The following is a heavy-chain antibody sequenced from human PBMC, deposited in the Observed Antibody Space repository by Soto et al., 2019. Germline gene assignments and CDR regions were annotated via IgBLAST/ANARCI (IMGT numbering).Heavy chain of an antibody. J-gene: IGHJ5*02. CDR3: ARAPYSSSFWFDP. Sequence: GGSLRLSCAASGFTFSSYSMNWVRQAPGKGLEWVSSISSSSSYIYYADSVKGRSTISRDNAKNSLYLQMNSLRAEDTAVYYCARAPYSSSFWFDPWGQGTLVTVSS. D-gene: IGHD6-6*01. V-gene: IGHV3-21*01. CDR2: ISSSSSYI. CDR1: GFTFSSYS.